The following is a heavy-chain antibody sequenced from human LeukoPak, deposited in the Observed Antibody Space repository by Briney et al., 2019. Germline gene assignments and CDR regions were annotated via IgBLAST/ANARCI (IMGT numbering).Heavy chain of an antibody. CDR2: IYISGST. CDR1: GDSISYYY. V-gene: IGHV4-4*07. Sequence: SETLSLTCTVSGDSISYYYWSWIRQPAGKGLEWIGRIYISGSTNYNPSLKSRVTISVDTSKNQFSLKLSSVTAADTAVYYCASLHYDILTGYYNNIWGQGTMVTVSS. CDR3: ASLHYDILTGYYNNI. J-gene: IGHJ3*02. D-gene: IGHD3-9*01.